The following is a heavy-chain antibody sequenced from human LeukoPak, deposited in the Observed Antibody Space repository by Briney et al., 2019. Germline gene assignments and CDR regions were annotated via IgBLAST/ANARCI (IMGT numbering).Heavy chain of an antibody. CDR1: GYSFTNYW. V-gene: IGHV5-51*01. Sequence: GESLRISCKGSGYSFTNYWIVWVRQMPGKGLEWMGIIYPGDSDTRYSPSFQGQVTISLDKSITTAYLQWSSLKASDTAMYYCGRLGYSGTYFGAFDIWGQGTVVTVSS. CDR2: IYPGDSDT. J-gene: IGHJ3*02. D-gene: IGHD1-26*01. CDR3: GRLGYSGTYFGAFDI.